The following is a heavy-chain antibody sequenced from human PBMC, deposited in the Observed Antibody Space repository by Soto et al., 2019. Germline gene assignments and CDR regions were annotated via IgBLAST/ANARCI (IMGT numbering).Heavy chain of an antibody. D-gene: IGHD7-27*01. J-gene: IGHJ4*02. Sequence: ASVKVSCKASGYTFTSYGISWVRQAPGQGLEWMGWISAYNGNTNYAQKLQGRVTMTTDTSTSTAYMELRSLRTDDTAVYYCARVPPSQPGILGPSREYYFDYWGQGTLVTVSS. V-gene: IGHV1-18*01. CDR3: ARVPPSQPGILGPSREYYFDY. CDR2: ISAYNGNT. CDR1: GYTFTSYG.